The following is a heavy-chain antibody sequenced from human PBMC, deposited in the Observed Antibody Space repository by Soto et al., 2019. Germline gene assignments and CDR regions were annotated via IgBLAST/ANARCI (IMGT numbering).Heavy chain of an antibody. Sequence: QLQLQESGPGLVKPSETLSLTCTVSGGSISSSSYYWGWIRQPPGKGLEWIGSIYYSGSTYYNPFLKIRVTISGETSKNQLSLKLSSVTAADTAVYYCARGKGVVPAAIGWFDPLGQGTLVTVSS. V-gene: IGHV4-39*01. CDR3: ARGKGVVPAAIGWFDP. D-gene: IGHD2-2*01. CDR2: IYYSGST. CDR1: GGSISSSSYY. J-gene: IGHJ5*02.